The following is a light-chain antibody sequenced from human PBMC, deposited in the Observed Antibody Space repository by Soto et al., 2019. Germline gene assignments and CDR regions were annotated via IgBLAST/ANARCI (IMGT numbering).Light chain of an antibody. CDR3: QQYNNWPYT. CDR2: GPS. V-gene: IGKV3-15*01. CDR1: QSINSN. Sequence: EIVMTQSPATLSVSPGERATVSCRASQSINSNLAWYQQKPGQAPRLLIYGPSARATGIPARFSGSGSGTEFTLTISSLQSEDFAVYYCQQYNNWPYTFGHGTKLEMK. J-gene: IGKJ2*01.